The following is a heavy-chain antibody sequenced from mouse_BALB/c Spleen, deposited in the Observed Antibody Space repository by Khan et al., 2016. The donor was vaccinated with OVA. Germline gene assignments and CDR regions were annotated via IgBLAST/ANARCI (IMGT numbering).Heavy chain of an antibody. J-gene: IGHJ3*01. D-gene: IGHD4-1*01. V-gene: IGHV3-2*02. Sequence: EVQLQESGPGLVKPSQSLSLTCTVTGYSITSDYAWNWIRQFPGNKLEWMGYIGYSGSTSYNPSLKSRISITRDTSKNQFFLQLNSVTTEDTATYYCARLGPGFADWGQGTLVTVSA. CDR1: GYSITSDYA. CDR3: ARLGPGFAD. CDR2: IGYSGST.